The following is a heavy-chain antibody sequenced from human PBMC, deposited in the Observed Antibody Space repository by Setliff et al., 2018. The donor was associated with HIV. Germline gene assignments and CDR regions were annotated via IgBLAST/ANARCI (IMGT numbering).Heavy chain of an antibody. D-gene: IGHD3-16*01. Sequence: ASVKVSCKASGYTFTNYCIHWVRQAPGQGFEWLGMVNPSGGSTAYAEKFQGRVTMTRGTSTNTVYMDLSGLRSDDTAVYYCARDRTAGYNYDYGYWGQGTLVTVSS. CDR3: ARDRTAGYNYDYGY. CDR2: VNPSGGST. V-gene: IGHV1-46*01. CDR1: GYTFTNYC. J-gene: IGHJ4*02.